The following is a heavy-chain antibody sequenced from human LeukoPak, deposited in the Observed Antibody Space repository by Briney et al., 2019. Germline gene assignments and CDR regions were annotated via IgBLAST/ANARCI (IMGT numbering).Heavy chain of an antibody. D-gene: IGHD3-9*01. J-gene: IGHJ6*02. V-gene: IGHV3-33*01. Sequence: SCKVSGYTLTELSMHWVRQAPGKGLEWVAVIWYDGSNKYYADSVKGRFTISRDNSKNTLYLQMNSLRAEDTAVYYCARDRRYFDWIRYYYGMDVRGQGTTVSVSS. CDR2: IWYDGSNK. CDR1: GYTLTELS. CDR3: ARDRRYFDWIRYYYGMDV.